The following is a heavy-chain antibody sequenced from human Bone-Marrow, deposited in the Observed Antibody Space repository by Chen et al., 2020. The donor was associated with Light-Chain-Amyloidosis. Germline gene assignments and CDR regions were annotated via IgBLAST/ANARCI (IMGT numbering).Heavy chain of an antibody. CDR2: ISRDTGRT. D-gene: IGHD3-10*01. CDR3: AKGFGSGTYSSPGDY. CDR1: GFDLADSA. V-gene: IGHV3-9*01. Sequence: EVQLVESGGGLVQPGGSLRLSCSASGFDLADSAMHRVRQAPGRGLQWVSGISRDTGRTYYADSVRGRFTVSRDNGKTSLFLEMNGLRPDDTALYFCAKGFGSGTYSSPGDYWGQGIMVNVSS. J-gene: IGHJ4*02.